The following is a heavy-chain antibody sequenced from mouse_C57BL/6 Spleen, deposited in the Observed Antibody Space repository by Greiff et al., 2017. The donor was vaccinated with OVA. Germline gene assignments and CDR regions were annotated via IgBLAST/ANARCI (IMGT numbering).Heavy chain of an antibody. CDR1: GYSITSGYY. Sequence: EVQLVESGPGLVKPSQSLSLTCSVTGYSITSGYYWNWIRQFPGNKLEWMGYISYDGSNNYNPSLKNRISITRDTSKNQFFLKLNSVTTEDTATYYCARAYSKVGYYFDYWGQGTTRTVSS. J-gene: IGHJ2*01. V-gene: IGHV3-6*01. D-gene: IGHD2-5*01. CDR3: ARAYSKVGYYFDY. CDR2: ISYDGSN.